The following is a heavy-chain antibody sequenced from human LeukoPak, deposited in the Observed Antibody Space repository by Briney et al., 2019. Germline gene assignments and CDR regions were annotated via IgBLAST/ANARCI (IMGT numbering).Heavy chain of an antibody. J-gene: IGHJ4*02. CDR3: ARILDLGRMVRGDLKDY. Sequence: SETLSLTCTVSGDSISSGDYYWSWIRQPAGTGLEWIGRIYTSGSTNYNPSLKSRVTISVDTSKNQFSLKLSSVTAADTAVYYCARILDLGRMVRGDLKDYWGQGTLVTVSS. CDR2: IYTSGST. D-gene: IGHD3-10*01. V-gene: IGHV4-61*02. CDR1: GDSISSGDYY.